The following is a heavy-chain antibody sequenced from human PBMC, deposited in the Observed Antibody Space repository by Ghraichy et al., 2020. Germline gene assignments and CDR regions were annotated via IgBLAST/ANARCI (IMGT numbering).Heavy chain of an antibody. D-gene: IGHD3-10*01. CDR1: GFTFSSYS. CDR2: ISSSSSYI. CDR3: ARGGSPTIWFGELLGRDYYYGMDV. V-gene: IGHV3-21*01. J-gene: IGHJ6*02. Sequence: GGSLRLSCAASGFTFSSYSMNWVRQAPGKGLEWVSSISSSSSYIYDADSVKGRFTISRDNAKNSLYLQMNSLRAEDTAVYYCARGGSPTIWFGELLGRDYYYGMDVWGQGTTFTVSS.